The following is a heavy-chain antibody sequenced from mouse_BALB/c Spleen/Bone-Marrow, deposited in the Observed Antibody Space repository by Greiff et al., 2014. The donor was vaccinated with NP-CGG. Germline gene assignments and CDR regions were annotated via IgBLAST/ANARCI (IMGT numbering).Heavy chain of an antibody. CDR3: ARRIPYGYAMDY. D-gene: IGHD2-2*01. Sequence: DVKLVESGPELVKPGASVKISCKTSGYTFTEYTMHWVKQSHGKSLEWIGTINPNNGGTSYNQKFKGKATLTVDKSSSTAYMEFRSLTSEGSAVYYCARRIPYGYAMDYWGQGTSVTVSS. CDR1: GYTFTEYT. J-gene: IGHJ4*01. CDR2: INPNNGGT. V-gene: IGHV1-22*01.